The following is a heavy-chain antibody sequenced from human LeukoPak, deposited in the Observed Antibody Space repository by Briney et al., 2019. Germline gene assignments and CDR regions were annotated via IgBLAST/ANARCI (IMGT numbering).Heavy chain of an antibody. J-gene: IGHJ6*02. CDR1: GGSISSYY. V-gene: IGHV4-59*01. D-gene: IGHD3-22*01. CDR3: ARDLYYYDSSGYYYYYGMDV. Sequence: SETLSLTCTVSGGSISSYYWSWIRQPPGKGLEWIGYIYYSGSTNCNPSLKSRVTISVDTSKNQFSLKLSSVTAADTAVYYCARDLYYYDSSGYYYYYGMDVWGQGTTVTVSS. CDR2: IYYSGST.